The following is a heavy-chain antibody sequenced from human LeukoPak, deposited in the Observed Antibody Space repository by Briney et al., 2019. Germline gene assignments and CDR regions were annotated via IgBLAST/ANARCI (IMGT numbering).Heavy chain of an antibody. V-gene: IGHV7-4-1*02. Sequence: ASVKVSCKAFGYTFSSHAMNWVRQAPGQGLELMGWINTNTGIPTYAQGFAGRFVFSLDTSVTTAYLQITSLKAEDTAVYYCARDHVLRFLEWSIYYYGMDVWGQGTTVTVSS. CDR1: GYTFSSHA. J-gene: IGHJ6*02. CDR3: ARDHVLRFLEWSIYYYGMDV. D-gene: IGHD3-3*01. CDR2: INTNTGIP.